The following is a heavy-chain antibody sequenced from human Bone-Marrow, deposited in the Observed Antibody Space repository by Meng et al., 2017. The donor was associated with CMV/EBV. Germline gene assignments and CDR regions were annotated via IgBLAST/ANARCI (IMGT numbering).Heavy chain of an antibody. CDR1: GYSFTSYW. Sequence: GESLKISCKGSGYSFTSYWIGWVRQMPGKGLEWMGIIYPGDSDTRYSPSFQGQVTISADKSISTAYLQWSSLKASDTAMYYCARQGLKRITIFGVVICSGTDTSNYYGMDVWGQGTTVTVSS. V-gene: IGHV5-51*01. D-gene: IGHD3-3*01. CDR2: IYPGDSDT. J-gene: IGHJ6*02. CDR3: ARQGLKRITIFGVVICSGTDTSNYYGMDV.